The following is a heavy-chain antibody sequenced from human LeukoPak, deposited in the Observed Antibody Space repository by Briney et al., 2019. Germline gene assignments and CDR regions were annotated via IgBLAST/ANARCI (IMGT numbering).Heavy chain of an antibody. CDR3: ARDRESSSWFDY. V-gene: IGHV3-74*01. D-gene: IGHD6-13*01. J-gene: IGHJ4*02. CDR2: INSDGSSK. CDR1: GFSFSDYW. Sequence: GGSLRLSCAASGFSFSDYWMYWVRHAPGKGLVWVSRINSDGSSKNYADSVKGRFTISRDNAKNTHYLQMNSLRAEDTAVYYCARDRESSSWFDYWGQGTLVTVSS.